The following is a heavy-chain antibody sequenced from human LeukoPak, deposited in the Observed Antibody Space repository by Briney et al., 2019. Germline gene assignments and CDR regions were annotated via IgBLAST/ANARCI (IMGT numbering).Heavy chain of an antibody. J-gene: IGHJ4*02. CDR2: ISVYNGNT. V-gene: IGHV1-18*01. CDR3: ARVGAGRTPSYYFDY. D-gene: IGHD1-26*01. Sequence: EASVKVSCKASGYTFTSYGISWVRQAPGQGLEWMGWISVYNGNTNYAQKLQGRVTMTTDTSTSTAYMELRSLRSDDTAVYYCARVGAGRTPSYYFDYWGQGTLVTVSS. CDR1: GYTFTSYG.